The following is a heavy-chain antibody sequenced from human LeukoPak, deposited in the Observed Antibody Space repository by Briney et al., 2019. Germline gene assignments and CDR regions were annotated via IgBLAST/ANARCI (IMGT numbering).Heavy chain of an antibody. CDR3: ARDWRRALDY. CDR2: ISSSSTI. CDR1: GFTFSSYS. D-gene: IGHD6-25*01. V-gene: IGHV3-48*01. Sequence: GGSLRLSCAASGFTFSSYSMNWVRQAPGKGLEWVSYISSSSTIYYADSVKGRFTISRDNAKNSLYLQMNSLRAEDTAVYYCARDWRRALDYWGQGTLVTVSS. J-gene: IGHJ4*02.